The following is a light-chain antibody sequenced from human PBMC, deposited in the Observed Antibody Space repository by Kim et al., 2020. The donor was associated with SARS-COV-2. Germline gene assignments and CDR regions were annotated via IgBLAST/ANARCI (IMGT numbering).Light chain of an antibody. CDR1: SLRSYY. Sequence: ALGQTELITCQGESLRSYYASWYQQKPGQAPVLVIYGKNNRPSGIPDRFSGSSSGNTASLTITGAQAEDEADYYCNSRDSSGNHYVFGTGTKVTVL. CDR2: GKN. V-gene: IGLV3-19*01. J-gene: IGLJ1*01. CDR3: NSRDSSGNHYV.